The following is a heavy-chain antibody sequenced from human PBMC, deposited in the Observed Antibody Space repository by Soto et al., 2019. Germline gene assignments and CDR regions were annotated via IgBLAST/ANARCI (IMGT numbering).Heavy chain of an antibody. CDR2: IYYSGST. D-gene: IGHD1-26*01. J-gene: IGHJ4*02. Sequence: QVQLQESGPGLVKPSQTLSLTCTVSGGSISSGGYYWSWIRQHPGKGLEWIGYIYYSGSTYYNPSLKSRVTVSXXTSKNQFSLKLSSVTAADTAVYYCARWVGATSFDYWGQGTLVTVSS. CDR1: GGSISSGGYY. V-gene: IGHV4-31*03. CDR3: ARWVGATSFDY.